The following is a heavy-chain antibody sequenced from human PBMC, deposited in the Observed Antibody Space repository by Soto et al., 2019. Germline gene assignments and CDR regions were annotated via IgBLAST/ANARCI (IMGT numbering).Heavy chain of an antibody. Sequence: ASVKVSCKASGYTFTGYYMHWVRQAPGQGLEWMGWINPNSGGTNYAQKFQGGVTMTRDTSISTAYMELSRLRSDDTAVYYCARGRPVTKLRPSSTDYYSDGMDVWGQGTTVTVSS. J-gene: IGHJ6*02. CDR3: ARGRPVTKLRPSSTDYYSDGMDV. CDR2: INPNSGGT. V-gene: IGHV1-2*02. D-gene: IGHD4-4*01. CDR1: GYTFTGYY.